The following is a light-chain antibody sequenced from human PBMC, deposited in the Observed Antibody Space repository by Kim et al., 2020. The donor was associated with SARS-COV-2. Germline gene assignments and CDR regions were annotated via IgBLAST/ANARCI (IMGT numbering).Light chain of an antibody. J-gene: IGLJ1*01. V-gene: IGLV2-14*03. Sequence: GRSITISCTGTSSDIGGYNFVSWYQQYPGKAPKFMIYDVSKRPSGVSNRFSGSKSGNTASLTISGLQAEDEADYYCSSYTSSSTYVFGTGTKVTVL. CDR1: SSDIGGYNF. CDR2: DVS. CDR3: SSYTSSSTYV.